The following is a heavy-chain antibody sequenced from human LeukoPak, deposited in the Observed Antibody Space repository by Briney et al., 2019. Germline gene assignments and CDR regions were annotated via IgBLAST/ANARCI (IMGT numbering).Heavy chain of an antibody. CDR2: IIPIFGTS. D-gene: IGHD2-2*02. Sequence: SVKVSCKASGGTFSSYAISWVRQAPGQGLEWMGRIIPIFGTSNYAQTFQGRVTITADESTSTAYMELSSLRSEGTAVYYCARVPDIVVVPAAIKWAWFDPWGQGTLVTVSS. CDR3: ARVPDIVVVPAAIKWAWFDP. V-gene: IGHV1-69*01. J-gene: IGHJ5*02. CDR1: GGTFSSYA.